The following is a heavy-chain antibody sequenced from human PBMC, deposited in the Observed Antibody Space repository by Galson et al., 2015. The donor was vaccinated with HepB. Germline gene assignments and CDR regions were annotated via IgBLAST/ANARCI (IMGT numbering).Heavy chain of an antibody. CDR3: ARDSRITMVRGDAFDI. Sequence: TLSLTCTVSGGSISSYYWSWIRQPPGKGLEWIGYIYYSGSTNYNPSLKSRVTISVDTSKNQFSLKLSSVTAADTAVYYCARDSRITMVRGDAFDIWGQGTMVTVSS. CDR2: IYYSGST. CDR1: GGSISSYY. J-gene: IGHJ3*02. V-gene: IGHV4-59*01. D-gene: IGHD3-10*01.